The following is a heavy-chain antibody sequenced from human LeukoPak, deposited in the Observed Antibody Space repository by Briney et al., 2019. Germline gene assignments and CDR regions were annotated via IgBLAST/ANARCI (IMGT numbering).Heavy chain of an antibody. V-gene: IGHV3-23*01. D-gene: IGHD6-19*01. CDR1: GFTFSSYA. CDR2: ISGTVGST. Sequence: GGSLRLSCAASGFTFSSYAMSWVRQAPGKGLEWVSAISGTVGSTYYADSVKGRFTISRDNSKNTLYLQMNSLRAEDTAVYYCARDRGSIAVAGIDYWGQGTLVTVSS. CDR3: ARDRGSIAVAGIDY. J-gene: IGHJ4*02.